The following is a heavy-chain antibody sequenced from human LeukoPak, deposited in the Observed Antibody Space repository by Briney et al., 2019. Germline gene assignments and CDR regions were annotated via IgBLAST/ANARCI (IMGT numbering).Heavy chain of an antibody. CDR2: ISSSGSSI. CDR3: AREEVDTNSYYYGMDV. CDR1: GFTFRNYY. Sequence: PGGSLRLSCAASGFTFRNYYMTWIRQAPGKGLEWVSYISSSGSSIYYADSVKGRFTISRDNAKNSPYLQMNSLRAEDTAVYYCAREEVDTNSYYYGMDVWGQGTTVTVSS. V-gene: IGHV3-11*01. J-gene: IGHJ6*02. D-gene: IGHD1-1*01.